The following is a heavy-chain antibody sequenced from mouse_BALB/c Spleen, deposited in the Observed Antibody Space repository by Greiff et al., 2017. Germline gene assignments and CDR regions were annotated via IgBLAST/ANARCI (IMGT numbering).Heavy chain of an antibody. J-gene: IGHJ3*01. D-gene: IGHD1-1*01. Sequence: VQVVESGPGLVAPSQSLSITCTVSGFSLTSYGVSWVRQPPGKGLEWLGVIWGDGSTNYHSALISRLSISKDNSKSQVFLKLNSLQTDDTATYYCARPYGSSYVGWFAYWGQGTLVTVSA. CDR2: IWGDGST. V-gene: IGHV2-3*01. CDR1: GFSLTSYG. CDR3: ARPYGSSYVGWFAY.